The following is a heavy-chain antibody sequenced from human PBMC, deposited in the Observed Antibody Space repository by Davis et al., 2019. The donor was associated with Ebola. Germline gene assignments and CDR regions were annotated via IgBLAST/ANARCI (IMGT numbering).Heavy chain of an antibody. Sequence: SVKVSCKTSGGTFTNYAVNWVRQAPGQGLEWMGRIIPILGIANYAQKFQGRVTITADKSTSTAYMELSSLRSEDTAVYYCAIGGRAGGFDYWGQGTLVTVSS. V-gene: IGHV1-69*04. CDR1: GGTFTNYA. CDR2: IIPILGIA. CDR3: AIGGRAGGFDY. J-gene: IGHJ4*02.